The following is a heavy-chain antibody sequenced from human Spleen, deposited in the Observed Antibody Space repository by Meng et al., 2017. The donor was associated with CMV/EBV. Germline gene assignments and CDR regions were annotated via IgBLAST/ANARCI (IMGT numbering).Heavy chain of an antibody. D-gene: IGHD3-3*01. Sequence: ASVKVSCKASGYTFTSYYMHWVRQAPGLGLEWLGIINPSGGSTSYAQKFQGRVTMTRDTSTSTVYMELSSLRSEDTAVYYCATERRNYDFWSGYLKRGYNWFDPWGQGTLVTVSS. V-gene: IGHV1-46*01. CDR3: ATERRNYDFWSGYLKRGYNWFDP. J-gene: IGHJ5*02. CDR2: INPSGGST. CDR1: GYTFTSYY.